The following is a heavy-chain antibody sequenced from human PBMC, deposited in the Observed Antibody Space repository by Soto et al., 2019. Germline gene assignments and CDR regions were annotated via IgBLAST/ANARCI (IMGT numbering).Heavy chain of an antibody. CDR3: ARGGGNSDQ. CDR1: GFTLSGYW. CDR2: INQDGSDK. D-gene: IGHD3-16*01. J-gene: IGHJ4*02. V-gene: IGHV3-7*04. Sequence: EVQLVESGGGSVQPGGSLRLTCAASGFTLSGYWMSWVRQAPGKGLEWVTNINQDGSDKRYVDSVKGRFTISRDNAKNSLYLQMNSLRAEDTAVYYCARGGGNSDQWGQGTLVTVSS.